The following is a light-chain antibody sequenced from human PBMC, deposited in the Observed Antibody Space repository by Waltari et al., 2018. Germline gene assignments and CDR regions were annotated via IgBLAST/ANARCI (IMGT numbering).Light chain of an antibody. V-gene: IGKV1D-12*01. CDR1: QDVARW. J-gene: IGKJ3*01. Sequence: DIQMTQSPSSVSASVGDSVTITCRASQDVARWLAWYQQKPGKAPNLLIYAASSLHSGGPARVSGSGSGTDFTLTISSLQPDEFATYYCQQANSFPPTFGPGTTVDIK. CDR2: AAS. CDR3: QQANSFPPT.